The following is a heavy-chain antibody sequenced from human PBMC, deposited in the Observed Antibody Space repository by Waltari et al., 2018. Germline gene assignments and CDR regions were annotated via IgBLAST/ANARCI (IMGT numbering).Heavy chain of an antibody. V-gene: IGHV1-58*02. CDR1: GFTFTNSA. CDR2: IVVGSGKS. J-gene: IGHJ3*02. CDR3: AADDLSLSI. D-gene: IGHD3-3*01. Sequence: QMQVLQSGPEVKTPGTSVKVFCKASGFTFTNSAIQWVPKARGQRLEWIGGIVVGSGKSSYAQQFQGRVTITRDMSTSTAYLELSNLRSEDTAVYFCAADDLSLSIWGRGTMVTVSS.